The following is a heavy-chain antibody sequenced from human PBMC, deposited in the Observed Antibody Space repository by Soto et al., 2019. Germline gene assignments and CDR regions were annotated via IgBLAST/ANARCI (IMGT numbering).Heavy chain of an antibody. CDR3: ASAPYTIRGAFDI. V-gene: IGHV3-53*04. D-gene: IGHD3-16*01. Sequence: EVQLVESGGGLVQPGGSLRLSCAASGFTVSSNYMSWVRQAPGKGLEWVSVIYSGGSTYYADSVKGRFTTSRHNSKNTLYLQMNSLRAEDTAVYYCASAPYTIRGAFDIWGQGTMVTVSS. J-gene: IGHJ3*02. CDR1: GFTVSSNY. CDR2: IYSGGST.